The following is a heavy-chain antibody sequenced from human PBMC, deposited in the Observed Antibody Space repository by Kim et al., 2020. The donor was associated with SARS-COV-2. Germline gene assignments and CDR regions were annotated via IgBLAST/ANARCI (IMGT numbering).Heavy chain of an antibody. J-gene: IGHJ6*03. V-gene: IGHV4-34*01. CDR3: ARGGPTFYYYYMDV. Sequence: NPSLKSRVTISVDTSKNQFSLKLSSVTAADTAVYYCARGGPTFYYYYMDVWGKGTTVTVSS.